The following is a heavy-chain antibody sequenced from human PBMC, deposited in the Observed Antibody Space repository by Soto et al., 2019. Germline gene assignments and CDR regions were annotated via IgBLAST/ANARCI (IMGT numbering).Heavy chain of an antibody. V-gene: IGHV5-51*01. CDR3: ARLELTGLDN. Sequence: GESLKISCKGSGYTFATHWLAWGRQMPGKGLEWMWIIYPGDSDTRYSPSFQGQVTISADKSFSTAYLQWSSLKASDTAIYFCARLELTGLDNWGQGTPVTVSS. CDR2: IYPGDSDT. J-gene: IGHJ4*02. CDR1: GYTFATHW. D-gene: IGHD3-9*01.